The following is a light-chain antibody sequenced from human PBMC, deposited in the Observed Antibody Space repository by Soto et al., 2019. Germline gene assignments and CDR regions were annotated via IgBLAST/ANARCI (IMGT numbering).Light chain of an antibody. V-gene: IGKV1-27*01. CDR2: AAS. CDR1: QGMNNY. Sequence: DIPMTQSPSSLSASVGDRVTITCRASQGMNNYVAWYQQKPGKPTKLLIYAASTLQSGVPSRFSGSGSGTDFTLTITSLQPEDVATYSCQKYSSVPVFGPGTKVDIK. CDR3: QKYSSVPV. J-gene: IGKJ3*01.